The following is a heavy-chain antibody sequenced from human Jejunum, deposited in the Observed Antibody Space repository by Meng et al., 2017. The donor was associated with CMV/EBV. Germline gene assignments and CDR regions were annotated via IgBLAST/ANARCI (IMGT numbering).Heavy chain of an antibody. D-gene: IGHD4-11*01. CDR1: PFSGSA. CDR2: IRGKAHSYAT. V-gene: IGHV3-73*01. CDR3: TRADSSNYGSLFDY. J-gene: IGHJ4*02. Sequence: PFSGSAKHWVRQASGKGLEWVGRIRGKAHSYATSYAASVKGRFIISRDESKNTVYLQMNSLKTEDTAVYYCTRADSSNYGSLFDYWGQGTLVTVSS.